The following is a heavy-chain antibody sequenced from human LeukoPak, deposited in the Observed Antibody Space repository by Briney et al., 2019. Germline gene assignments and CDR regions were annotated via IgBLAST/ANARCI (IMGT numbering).Heavy chain of an antibody. J-gene: IGHJ3*02. V-gene: IGHV1-18*01. D-gene: IGHD3-22*01. Sequence: ASVKVSCKASGYTFTSYGISWVRQAPGQGLEWMGWISAYNGNTNYAQKLQGRVTMTTDTSTSTAYMELRSPRSDDTAVYYCARDANYYDSSGYYYWSAFDIWGQGTMVTVSS. CDR3: ARDANYYDSSGYYYWSAFDI. CDR1: GYTFTSYG. CDR2: ISAYNGNT.